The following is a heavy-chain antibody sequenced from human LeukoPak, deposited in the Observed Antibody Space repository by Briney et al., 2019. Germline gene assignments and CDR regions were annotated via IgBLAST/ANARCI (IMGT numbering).Heavy chain of an antibody. J-gene: IGHJ4*02. D-gene: IGHD2-21*01. CDR2: ISYDGSNK. CDR1: GFTLSSYA. V-gene: IGHV3-30-3*02. CDR3: AKDFTYGGNLADPAYYFDY. Sequence: GGSLRLSCAASGFTLSSYAMHWVRQAPGKGLEWVAVISYDGSNKYYADSVKGRFTISRDNSKNTLYLQMNSLRAEDTAVYYCAKDFTYGGNLADPAYYFDYWGQGTLVTVSS.